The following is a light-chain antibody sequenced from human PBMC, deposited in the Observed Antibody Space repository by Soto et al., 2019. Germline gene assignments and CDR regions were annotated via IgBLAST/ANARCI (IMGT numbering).Light chain of an antibody. V-gene: IGKV1-17*01. CDR1: QGIRDA. Sequence: DIQMTQSPSSLSASVGDRVTITCRASQGIRDALGWYQQKPGKAPKRLIYAASSLQSVVPSRFSGSGSGTEFTLTISSLQPEDFATYYCLKHNSYPQTFGQGTKVEIK. J-gene: IGKJ1*01. CDR3: LKHNSYPQT. CDR2: AAS.